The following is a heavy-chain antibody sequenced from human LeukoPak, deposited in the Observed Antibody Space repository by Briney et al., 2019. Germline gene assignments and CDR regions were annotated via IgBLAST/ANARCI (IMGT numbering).Heavy chain of an antibody. CDR3: ARDQGRAADYVWGSYFDY. Sequence: ASVKVSCKASRYSFTSYYIHWARQAPGQGLERMGIINPSDGDTLYAQMFKGRVTLTRDTSTSTVYMELSSLKSEDTAVYFCARDQGRAADYVWGSYFDYWGQGALVTVSS. D-gene: IGHD3-16*01. CDR2: INPSDGDT. CDR1: RYSFTSYY. V-gene: IGHV1-46*01. J-gene: IGHJ4*02.